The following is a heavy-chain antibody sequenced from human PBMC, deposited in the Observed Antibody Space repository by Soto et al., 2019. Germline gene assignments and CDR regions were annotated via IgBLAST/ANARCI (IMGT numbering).Heavy chain of an antibody. V-gene: IGHV2-70*01. CDR2: IDWDDDK. CDR1: GFSLSTSGMC. CDR3: ARIPPRYYDFWSGYSDYYYGMDV. J-gene: IGHJ6*02. Sequence: GSGPTLVNPTQTLTLTRTFSGFSLSTSGMCVSWIRQPPGKALEWLALIDWDDDKYYSTSLKTRLTIPKDTSKNQVVLTMTNMDPVDTATYYCARIPPRYYDFWSGYSDYYYGMDVWGQGTTVTVSS. D-gene: IGHD3-3*01.